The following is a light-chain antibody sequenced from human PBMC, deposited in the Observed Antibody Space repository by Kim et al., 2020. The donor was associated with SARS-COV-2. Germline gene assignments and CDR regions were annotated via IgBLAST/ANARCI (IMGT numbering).Light chain of an antibody. CDR3: QQYNTHAT. V-gene: IGKV1-5*03. J-gene: IGKJ2*01. CDR2: KAS. Sequence: APVGGGGTIGCRASQSISRWLGWYQEERGEAPELLIDKASSLQSGVPSRFSGSGSGTKFNLTISSLQTGDLATYTCQQYNTHATFGQETKLEI. CDR1: QSISRW.